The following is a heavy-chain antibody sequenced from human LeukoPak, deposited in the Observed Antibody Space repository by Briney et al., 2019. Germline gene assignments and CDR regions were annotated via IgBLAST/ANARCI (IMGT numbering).Heavy chain of an antibody. CDR1: GYTLAELS. J-gene: IGHJ6*03. D-gene: IGHD3-16*01. V-gene: IGHV1-24*01. CDR2: FDPEDGET. CDR3: ATRGDVAGGLYTVPLGGEDYYYMDV. Sequence: ASVKVSCKVSGYTLAELSMHWVRQAPGKGLEWMGGFDPEDGETIYAQKFQGRVTMTEDTSTDTAYMELSSLRSEDTAVYYCATRGDVAGGLYTVPLGGEDYYYMDVWGKGTTVTVSS.